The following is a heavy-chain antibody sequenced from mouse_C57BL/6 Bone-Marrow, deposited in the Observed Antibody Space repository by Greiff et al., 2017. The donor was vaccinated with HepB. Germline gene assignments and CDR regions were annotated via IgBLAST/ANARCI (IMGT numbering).Heavy chain of an antibody. Sequence: VQLKESGGGLVQPGESLKLSCESNEYEFPSHDMSWVRKTPEKRLELVAAINSDGGSTYYPDTMERRFIISRDNTKKTLYLQMSSLRSEDTALYYCARLYGYDVGYYAMDYWGQGTSVTVSS. J-gene: IGHJ4*01. D-gene: IGHD2-2*01. CDR2: INSDGGST. CDR1: EYEFPSHD. V-gene: IGHV5-2*01. CDR3: ARLYGYDVGYYAMDY.